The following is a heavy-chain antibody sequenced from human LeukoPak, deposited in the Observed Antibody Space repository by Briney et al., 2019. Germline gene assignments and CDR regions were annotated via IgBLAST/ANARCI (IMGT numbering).Heavy chain of an antibody. CDR2: ISAYNGNT. J-gene: IGHJ1*01. D-gene: IGHD3-10*01. V-gene: IGHV1-18*01. CDR1: GYTFTSYG. CDR3: ARADYYGSGMRPEYFQH. Sequence: ASVKVSCKASGYTFTSYGISWVRQAPGQGLEWMGWISAYNGNTNYAQKLQGRVTMTTDTSTSTAYMELRSLRSDDTAVYYCARADYYGSGMRPEYFQHWGQGTLVTVSS.